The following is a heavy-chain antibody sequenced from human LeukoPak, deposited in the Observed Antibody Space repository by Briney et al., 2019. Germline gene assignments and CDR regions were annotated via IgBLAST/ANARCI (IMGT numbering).Heavy chain of an antibody. Sequence: GGSLRLSCAASGFTFSNYAMSWVRQAPGEGLEWVSAISGSASSTFHAVSVKGRFTISREHYKHTLYLKKNSLRAEDTDVYLCAMKAVLRPRLHDAFDFWGQGTVVSVSS. CDR3: AMKAVLRPRLHDAFDF. CDR1: GFTFSNYA. V-gene: IGHV3-23*01. D-gene: IGHD6-25*01. J-gene: IGHJ3*01. CDR2: ISGSASST.